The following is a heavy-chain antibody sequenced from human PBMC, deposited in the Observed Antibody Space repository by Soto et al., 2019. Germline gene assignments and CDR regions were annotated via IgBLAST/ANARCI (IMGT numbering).Heavy chain of an antibody. CDR3: ARDQLVRGVNVYYYYGMDV. J-gene: IGHJ6*04. Sequence: GGSLRLSCAASGFTFSSYGMPWVRQAPGKGLEWVAVISYDGSNKYYADSVKGRFTISRDNSKNTLYLQMNSLRAEDTAVYYCARDQLVRGVNVYYYYGMDVWTKGPRAPSPQ. CDR2: ISYDGSNK. D-gene: IGHD3-10*01. V-gene: IGHV3-30*03. CDR1: GFTFSSYG.